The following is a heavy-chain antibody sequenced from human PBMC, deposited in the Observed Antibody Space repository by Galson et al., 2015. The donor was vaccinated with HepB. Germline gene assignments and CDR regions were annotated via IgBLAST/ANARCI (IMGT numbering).Heavy chain of an antibody. V-gene: IGHV1-18*01. CDR1: GYTFTSYG. CDR3: ARSRIPPITMVRGVSLQGYYYGMDV. Sequence: SVKVSCKASGYTFTSYGISWVRQAPGQGLEWMGWISAYNGNTNYAQKLQGRVTMTTDTSTSTAYMELRSLRSDDTAVYYCARSRIPPITMVRGVSLQGYYYGMDVWGQGTTVTVSS. D-gene: IGHD3-10*01. CDR2: ISAYNGNT. J-gene: IGHJ6*02.